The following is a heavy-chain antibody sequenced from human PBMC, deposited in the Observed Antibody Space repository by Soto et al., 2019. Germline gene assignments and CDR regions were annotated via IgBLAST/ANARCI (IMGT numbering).Heavy chain of an antibody. V-gene: IGHV1-2*02. J-gene: IGHJ4*02. Sequence: QVQLVQSGAEVKKPGASVKVSCKASGYSFIGYYIHWVRQAPGQGLEWMGWMTANSGGTDYAQKFRGRVTMTRDTSISTAYMELNSLSSDDTAVYYCARASMIVEKYDFWGQGTQVTVSS. CDR3: ARASMIVEKYDF. CDR2: MTANSGGT. D-gene: IGHD3-22*01. CDR1: GYSFIGYY.